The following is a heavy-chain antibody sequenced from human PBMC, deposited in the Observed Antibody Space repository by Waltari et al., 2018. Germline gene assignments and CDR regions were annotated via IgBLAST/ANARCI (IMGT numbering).Heavy chain of an antibody. CDR2: IYTSGST. J-gene: IGHJ3*02. CDR1: GGSISSYY. CDR3: ARDLNAPNDGGHDAFDI. V-gene: IGHV4-4*07. Sequence: QVQLQESGPGLVKPSETLSLTCTVSGGSISSYYWSWIRQPAGKGLEWIGRIYTSGSTNYSPSLKRRVTMSVDTSKNQFSRKLSSVTAADTAVYYCARDLNAPNDGGHDAFDIWGQGTMVTVSS. D-gene: IGHD1-1*01.